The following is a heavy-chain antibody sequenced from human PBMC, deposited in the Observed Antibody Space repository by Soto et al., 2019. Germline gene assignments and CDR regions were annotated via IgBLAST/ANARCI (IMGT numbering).Heavy chain of an antibody. D-gene: IGHD3-3*01. CDR2: ISGSGGST. CDR1: GFTFSSYA. Sequence: GGSLRLSCAASGFTFSSYAMSWVRQAPGKGLEWVSAISGSGGSTYYADSVKGRFTISRDNSKNTLYLQMNSLRAEDTAVYYCAKDPDVRFLEWSPNWFDPWGQVTLVTVSS. CDR3: AKDPDVRFLEWSPNWFDP. J-gene: IGHJ5*02. V-gene: IGHV3-23*01.